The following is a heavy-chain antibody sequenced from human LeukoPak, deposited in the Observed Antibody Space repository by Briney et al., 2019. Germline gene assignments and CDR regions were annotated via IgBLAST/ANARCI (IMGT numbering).Heavy chain of an antibody. CDR2: LYSGDST. CDR1: GFTVSVNY. Sequence: PGGSLRLSCAASGFTVSVNYMSWVRQAPGKGLEWVSVLYSGDSTYYADSVKGRFTISRDNSKNTLYLQMNSLRPEDTAVYYCALSSDSSGYPHDAFDIWGQGTMVTVSS. D-gene: IGHD3-22*01. V-gene: IGHV3-66*02. CDR3: ALSSDSSGYPHDAFDI. J-gene: IGHJ3*02.